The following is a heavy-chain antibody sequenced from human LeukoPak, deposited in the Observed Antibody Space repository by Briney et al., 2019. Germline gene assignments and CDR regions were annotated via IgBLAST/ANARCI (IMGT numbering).Heavy chain of an antibody. CDR1: GFTFSSYG. V-gene: IGHV3-23*01. Sequence: GRSLRLSCAASGFTFSSYGMHWVRQAPGKGLEWVSTISGSGGSTYYADSVKGRFTISRDNSKNTLYLQMDTLRAEDTAVYYCAKVPGSSITRYFYFDYWGQGTLVPVSS. D-gene: IGHD6-13*01. CDR2: ISGSGGST. J-gene: IGHJ4*02. CDR3: AKVPGSSITRYFYFDY.